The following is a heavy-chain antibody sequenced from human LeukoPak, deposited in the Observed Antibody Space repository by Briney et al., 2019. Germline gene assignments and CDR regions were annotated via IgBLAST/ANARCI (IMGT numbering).Heavy chain of an antibody. V-gene: IGHV3-23*01. D-gene: IGHD3-10*01. CDR2: ITATSSST. Sequence: PGGSLRLSCAASGFTFSSYGMHWVRQAPGKGLEWVPAITATSSSTHDADSVQGRFTISRDNSKNTLYLQMNSLRPEDTAIYYCAKLFESGTYNNFFHYWGQRTLVTVFS. J-gene: IGHJ4*02. CDR1: GFTFSSYG. CDR3: AKLFESGTYNNFFHY.